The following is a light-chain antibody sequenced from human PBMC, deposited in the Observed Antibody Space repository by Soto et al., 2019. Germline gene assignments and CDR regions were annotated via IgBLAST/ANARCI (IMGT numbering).Light chain of an antibody. Sequence: EIVLTQSPATLSVSPGEGVTLSCRASHSVNSHVAWYQQKPGQAPRLLIYDAYNRATGIPPRFSGSGSGTDFTLTISSLEPEDSAVYYCQQRHMWPITFGQGTRLE. CDR2: DAY. CDR1: HSVNSH. CDR3: QQRHMWPIT. V-gene: IGKV3-11*01. J-gene: IGKJ5*01.